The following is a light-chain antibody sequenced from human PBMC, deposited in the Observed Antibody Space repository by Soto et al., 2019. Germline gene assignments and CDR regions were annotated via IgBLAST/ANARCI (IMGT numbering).Light chain of an antibody. CDR1: SSDVGGYNY. J-gene: IGLJ1*01. Sequence: QSVLTQPASVSGSPGQSITISCTGTSSDVGGYNYVSWHQQHPGKAPKLMIYEVSNRPSGVSNRFSGSKSGNTASLTISGLQAEDEADYYCSSYTSSSTLAYVFGTGTKVTVL. CDR2: EVS. V-gene: IGLV2-14*01. CDR3: SSYTSSSTLAYV.